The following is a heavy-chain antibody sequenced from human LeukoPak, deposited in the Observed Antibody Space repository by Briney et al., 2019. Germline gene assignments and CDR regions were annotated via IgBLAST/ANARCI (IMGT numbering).Heavy chain of an antibody. J-gene: IGHJ4*02. V-gene: IGHV4-4*07. Sequence: SGTLSLTCTVSGGSISSYHWSWIRQPAGKGLEWIGRIYTSGSTNYNPSLKSRVTISVDSSKNQFSLKLISVTAADTAVYYCATIYYASSGYYSNYWGQGTLVTVSS. CDR1: GGSISSYH. CDR2: IYTSGST. D-gene: IGHD3-22*01. CDR3: ATIYYASSGYYSNY.